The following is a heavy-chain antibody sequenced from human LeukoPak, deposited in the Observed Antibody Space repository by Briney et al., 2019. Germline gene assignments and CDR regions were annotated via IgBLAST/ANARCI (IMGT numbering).Heavy chain of an antibody. CDR1: GYTFTGYY. CDR2: INPNSGVT. J-gene: IGHJ4*02. Sequence: ASVKVSCKASGYTFTGYYMHWVRQAPGQGLEWMGRINPNSGVTNYAQKFQGRVTMTRDTSISTAYMELSGLRSDDTAVYYCASDPETFRGSGEYFFDYWGQGTLVTVSS. V-gene: IGHV1-2*06. D-gene: IGHD3-10*01. CDR3: ASDPETFRGSGEYFFDY.